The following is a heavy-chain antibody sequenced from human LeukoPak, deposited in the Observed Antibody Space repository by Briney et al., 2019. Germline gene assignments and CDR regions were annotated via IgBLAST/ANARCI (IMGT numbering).Heavy chain of an antibody. CDR3: AKVGEGLFDI. D-gene: IGHD3-10*01. CDR2: TSGSGGST. J-gene: IGHJ3*02. Sequence: GGPLRLSCAASGFTFSSYAMSWVRQAPGKGLEWVSATSGSGGSTYYADSVKGRFTISRDNSKNTLYLQMNSLRAEDTAVYYCAKVGEGLFDIWGQGTMVTVSS. V-gene: IGHV3-23*01. CDR1: GFTFSSYA.